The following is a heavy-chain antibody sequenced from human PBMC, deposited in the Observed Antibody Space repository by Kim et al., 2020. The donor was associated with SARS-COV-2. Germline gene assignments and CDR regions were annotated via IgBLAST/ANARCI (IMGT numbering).Heavy chain of an antibody. V-gene: IGHV3-53*04. CDR3: ARSDSYYGMDV. Sequence: TNNADSMKCRFTIDRHNSKNTLYLQLTSLRAEDTSVYYCARSDSYYGMDVWGQGTTVTVSS. CDR2: T. J-gene: IGHJ6*02.